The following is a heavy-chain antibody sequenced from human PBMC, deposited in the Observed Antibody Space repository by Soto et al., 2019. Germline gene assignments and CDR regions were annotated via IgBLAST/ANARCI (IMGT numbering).Heavy chain of an antibody. CDR2: SSATGAGT. CDR3: AKDRRAGGNYGFYADF. Sequence: EVQLLESGGGLVQPGGSLRLSCAASGFTFSSYGMTWVRQAPGNGLEWVSFSSATGAGTYYADSVKGRFTISRDNSTNTLYLQMTSLRADDAAVYYCAKDRRAGGNYGFYADFWGQGALVIVSS. D-gene: IGHD1-7*01. CDR1: GFTFSSYG. V-gene: IGHV3-23*01. J-gene: IGHJ4*02.